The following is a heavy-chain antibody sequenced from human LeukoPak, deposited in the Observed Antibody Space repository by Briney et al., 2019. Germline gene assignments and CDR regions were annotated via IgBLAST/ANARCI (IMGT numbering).Heavy chain of an antibody. CDR2: IYYSGTT. J-gene: IGHJ6*03. D-gene: IGHD3-10*01. Sequence: SETLSLTCTVSGGSISSSHYYWGWICPTPGKGLEWIGTIYYSGTTYYNPSLGSRATISEDTSKNQSSLALRSVTAADTAVYYCARQISDYYYYYIDVWGKGTTVTVSS. CDR3: ARQISDYYYYYIDV. CDR1: GGSISSSHYY. V-gene: IGHV4-39*01.